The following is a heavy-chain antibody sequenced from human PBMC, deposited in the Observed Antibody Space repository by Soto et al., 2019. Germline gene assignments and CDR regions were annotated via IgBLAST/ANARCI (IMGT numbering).Heavy chain of an antibody. CDR2: ISTSGSTT. D-gene: IGHD1-1*01. V-gene: IGHV3-48*03. Sequence: EVQLVESGGGFVQPGGSLRLSCAASGFTFGSYEMNWVRQAPGKGLEWVSYISTSGSTTYYADSVKGRLTISRDNAKNSLFLQMNSLRAEDTAVYYCARENCDYWGQGTLVTVSS. CDR3: ARENCDY. J-gene: IGHJ4*02. CDR1: GFTFGSYE.